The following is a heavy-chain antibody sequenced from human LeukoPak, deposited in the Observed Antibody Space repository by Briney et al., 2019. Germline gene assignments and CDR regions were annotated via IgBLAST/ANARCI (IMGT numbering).Heavy chain of an antibody. J-gene: IGHJ4*02. V-gene: IGHV3-21*01. CDR1: GFTVSSNY. CDR3: ARGGIVGASTDY. Sequence: PGGSLRLSCAASGFTVSSNYMSWVRQAPGKGLEWVSSISSSSSYIYYTDSMKGRFTISRDNAKNSLHLQMNSLRAEDTAVYYCARGGIVGASTDYWGQGTLVTVSS. CDR2: ISSSSSYI. D-gene: IGHD1-26*01.